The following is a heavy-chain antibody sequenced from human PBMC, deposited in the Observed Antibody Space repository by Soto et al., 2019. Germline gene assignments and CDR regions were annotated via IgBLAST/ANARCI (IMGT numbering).Heavy chain of an antibody. CDR2: INPLGFST. D-gene: IGHD3-10*01. CDR3: ARAAGRFGELYWFDP. V-gene: IGHV1-46*01. J-gene: IGHJ5*02. Sequence: QVQLVQSGAEVKKPGASVKVSCKASGYTFTSYNMHWVRQAPGQGLEWVGMINPLGFSTTYAQKFRGKVTMTMDTSISTVYMALTHLRSDVTAVYYCARAAGRFGELYWFDPWGQGTLVTVSP. CDR1: GYTFTSYN.